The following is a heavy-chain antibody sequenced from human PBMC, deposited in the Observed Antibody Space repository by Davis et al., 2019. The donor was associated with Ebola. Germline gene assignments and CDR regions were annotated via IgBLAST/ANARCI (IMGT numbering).Heavy chain of an antibody. CDR2: ISWNSGSI. Sequence: SLKISCAASGFTFDDYAMHWVRQAPGKGLEWVSGISWNSGSIGYADSVKGRFTISRDNAKNSLYLQMNSLRAEDTAVYYCARDVSSTVVTHSPSFDYWGQGTLVTVSS. CDR1: GFTFDDYA. CDR3: ARDVSSTVVTHSPSFDY. V-gene: IGHV3-9*01. J-gene: IGHJ4*02. D-gene: IGHD4-23*01.